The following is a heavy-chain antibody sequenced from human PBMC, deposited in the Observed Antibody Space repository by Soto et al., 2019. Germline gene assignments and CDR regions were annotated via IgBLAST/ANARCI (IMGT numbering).Heavy chain of an antibody. CDR1: GFTFSSYS. CDR3: ARAHWFDP. CDR2: ISSSSSYL. V-gene: IGHV3-21*01. J-gene: IGHJ5*02. Sequence: PGGSLRLSCAASGFTFSSYSMNWVRQAPGKGLEWVSSISSSSSYLYYADSVKGRFTISRDNAKNSLYLQMNSLRAEDTAVYYCARAHWFDPWGQGTLVTVSS.